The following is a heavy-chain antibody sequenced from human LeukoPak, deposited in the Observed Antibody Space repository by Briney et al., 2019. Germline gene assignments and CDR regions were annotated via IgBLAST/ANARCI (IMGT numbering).Heavy chain of an antibody. V-gene: IGHV3-43*02. CDR1: GFTFDDYA. J-gene: IGHJ2*01. CDR2: ISGDGGST. CDR3: AKDMRSSRGPGDWYFDL. Sequence: GGSLRLSCAASGFTFDDYAMHWVRQAPGKGLEWVSLISGDGGSTYYADSVKGRFTISRDNSKNSLYLQMSSLRTEDTALYYCAKDMRSSRGPGDWYFDLWGRGTLVTVSS. D-gene: IGHD2-15*01.